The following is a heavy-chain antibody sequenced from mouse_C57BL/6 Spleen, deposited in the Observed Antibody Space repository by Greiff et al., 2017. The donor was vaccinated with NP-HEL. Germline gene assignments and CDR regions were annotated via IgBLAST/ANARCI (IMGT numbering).Heavy chain of an antibody. J-gene: IGHJ4*01. Sequence: QVQLQQPGAELVKPGASVTLSCKASGYTFTSYWMHWVKQRPGQGLEWIGYINPSSGYTKYTQKFKDKATLTADKSSSTAYMQLSSLTYEDSAVYYCAKALYGNYGNYYAMDYWGQGTSVTVSS. V-gene: IGHV1-7*01. D-gene: IGHD2-1*01. CDR3: AKALYGNYGNYYAMDY. CDR1: GYTFTSYW. CDR2: INPSSGYT.